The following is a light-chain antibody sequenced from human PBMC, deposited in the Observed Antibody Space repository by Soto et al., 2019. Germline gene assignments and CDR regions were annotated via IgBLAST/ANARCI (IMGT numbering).Light chain of an antibody. Sequence: QSVLSQPPSASGTPGQRVTISCSGSSSNIGSNYVYWYQQLPGTAPKLLIYRNNQRPSGVPDRFSGSKSGTSASLAISGLRSEDEADYYCAAWVDSLSGPVFGGGTKLTVL. V-gene: IGLV1-47*01. CDR2: RNN. J-gene: IGLJ2*01. CDR1: SSNIGSNY. CDR3: AAWVDSLSGPV.